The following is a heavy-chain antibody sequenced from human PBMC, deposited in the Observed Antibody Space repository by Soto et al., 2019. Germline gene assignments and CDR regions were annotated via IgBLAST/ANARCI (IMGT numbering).Heavy chain of an antibody. Sequence: ASVKVCCKACGYTVTSYAMHLVRQAPGQRLEWMGWINAGNGNTKYSQKFQGRVTMTRDTSISTAYMELSRLRSDDTAVYYCARGGSGSYYNYFDYWGQGTLVTVSS. CDR3: ARGGSGSYYNYFDY. CDR2: INAGNGNT. CDR1: GYTVTSYA. V-gene: IGHV1-3*01. D-gene: IGHD3-10*01. J-gene: IGHJ4*02.